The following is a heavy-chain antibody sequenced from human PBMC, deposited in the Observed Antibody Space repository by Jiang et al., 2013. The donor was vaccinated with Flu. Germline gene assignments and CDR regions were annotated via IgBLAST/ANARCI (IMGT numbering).Heavy chain of an antibody. CDR2: FYHSGTI. V-gene: IGHV4-4*02. D-gene: IGHD2-21*02. Sequence: GLVKPSGTLSLTCTVSGDSISSTTWWSWVRQSPERGLEWIGEFYHSGTINYNPSLKSRVTISIDKSRNQFSLKLTSVTAADTAVYYCARDGGSCGGDCFYFDKWGQGTLVIVSS. CDR1: GDSISSTTW. CDR3: ARDGGSCGGDCFYFDK. J-gene: IGHJ4*02.